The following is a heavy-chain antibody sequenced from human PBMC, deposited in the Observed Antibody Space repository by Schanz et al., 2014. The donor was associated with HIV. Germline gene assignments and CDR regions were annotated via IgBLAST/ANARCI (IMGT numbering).Heavy chain of an antibody. J-gene: IGHJ6*02. CDR2: MSWNRRRI. CDR1: GFMFSSYG. D-gene: IGHD1-26*01. V-gene: IGHV3-9*01. CDR3: AKGIMGATEYYYGMDV. Sequence: EVQLLESGGGLVQPGGSLRVSCAASGFMFSSYGMSWVRQAPGKGLEWVSGMSWNRRRIGYGDAVKGRFTISRDNANNFVYLEMNSLRVEDTALYYCAKGIMGATEYYYGMDVWGQGTMVTVSS.